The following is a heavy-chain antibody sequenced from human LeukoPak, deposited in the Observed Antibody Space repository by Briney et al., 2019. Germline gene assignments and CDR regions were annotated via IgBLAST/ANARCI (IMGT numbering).Heavy chain of an antibody. Sequence: SETLSLTCAVSGGSISPFYWSWIRQAAGKGLEWIGRIDVSGSTNYNPSLTSRVSMSVDTSKNQFSLKVTSVTAADTAMYYCARESPTTVVPDYWGQGTLVTVSS. J-gene: IGHJ4*02. CDR3: ARESPTTVVPDY. CDR2: IDVSGST. V-gene: IGHV4-4*07. D-gene: IGHD4-23*01. CDR1: GGSISPFY.